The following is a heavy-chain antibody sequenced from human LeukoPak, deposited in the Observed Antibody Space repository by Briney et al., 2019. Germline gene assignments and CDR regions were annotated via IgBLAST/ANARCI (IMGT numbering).Heavy chain of an antibody. Sequence: GGSLRLSCAASGFTFRSYSINWVRQAPGKGLEWVSYIDSSSSTIYYADSVKGRFTISRDNAKNSLYLQMNSLRAEDTAVYYCARAGLGYSSSWYLDYWGQGTLVTVSS. J-gene: IGHJ4*02. D-gene: IGHD6-13*01. CDR2: IDSSSSTI. CDR1: GFTFRSYS. V-gene: IGHV3-48*01. CDR3: ARAGLGYSSSWYLDY.